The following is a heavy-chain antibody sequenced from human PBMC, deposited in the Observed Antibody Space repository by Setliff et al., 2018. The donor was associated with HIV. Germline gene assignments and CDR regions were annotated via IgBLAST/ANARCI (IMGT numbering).Heavy chain of an antibody. J-gene: IGHJ5*01. D-gene: IGHD2-8*01. V-gene: IGHV4-31*03. CDR1: GGSISSGGYY. CDR2: IYYSGST. CDR3: ARPLLRTNTVYGILGNWFDS. Sequence: PSETLSLTCTVSGGSISSGGYYWSWIRQHPGKGLEWIGYIYYSGSTYYNPSLKSRVAISVDTSKNQFSLKLSSVTAADTAVYYCARPLLRTNTVYGILGNWFDSWGRGTLVTVSS.